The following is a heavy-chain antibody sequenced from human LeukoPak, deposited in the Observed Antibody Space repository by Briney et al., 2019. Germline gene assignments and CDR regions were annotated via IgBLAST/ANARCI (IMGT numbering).Heavy chain of an antibody. CDR1: GGSFSGYY. J-gene: IGHJ4*02. CDR3: ASVVVAATPYYFDY. V-gene: IGHV4-34*01. Sequence: SETLSLTCAVYGGSFSGYYWSWIRQPPGKGLEWIGEINHSGSTNYNPSLKSRVTISVDTSKNQFSLKLSSVTAADTAVYYCASVVVAATPYYFDYWGQGTLVTVSS. D-gene: IGHD2-15*01. CDR2: INHSGST.